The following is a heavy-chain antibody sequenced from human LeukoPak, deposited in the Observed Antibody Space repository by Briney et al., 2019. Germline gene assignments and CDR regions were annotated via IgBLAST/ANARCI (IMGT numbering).Heavy chain of an antibody. V-gene: IGHV4-31*03. J-gene: IGHJ4*02. CDR3: STGGDTAKGGDS. Sequence: SETLSLTCTVSGGFISGSGHYWTWTRQHPGEGLEWLGFIHPGGSIYYNPSLSGRLIISADTSKNQMSLKLSSVTAADTAVYYCSTGGDTAKGGDSWGQGTLLTVSS. CDR2: IHPGGSI. CDR1: GGFISGSGHY. D-gene: IGHD5-18*01.